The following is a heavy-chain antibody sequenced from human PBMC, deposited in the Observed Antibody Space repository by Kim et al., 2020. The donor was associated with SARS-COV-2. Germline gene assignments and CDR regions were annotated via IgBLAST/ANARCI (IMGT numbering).Heavy chain of an antibody. V-gene: IGHV4-39*01. Sequence: PSLKSRVPISVDTSKNQFSLKLSSVTAADTAVYYCASHGYGIWVRGVIDPWGQGTLVTVSS. CDR3: ASHGYGIWVRGVIDP. J-gene: IGHJ5*02. D-gene: IGHD3-10*01.